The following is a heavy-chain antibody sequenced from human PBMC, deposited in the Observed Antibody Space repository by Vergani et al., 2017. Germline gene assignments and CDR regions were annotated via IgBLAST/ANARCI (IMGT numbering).Heavy chain of an antibody. CDR2: ISSSSSYI. J-gene: IGHJ4*02. CDR3: ATAGAAYCRGASCYDFFEY. V-gene: IGHV3-21*01. CDR1: GFTFSSYS. Sequence: EVQLVESGGGLVKPGGSLRLSCAASGFTFSSYSMNWVRQAPGKGLEWVSSISSSSSYIHYSDSLKGRFTISRDNAKSSLYLQMNSLRPEDTAVYYCATAGAAYCRGASCYDFFEYWGQGTLVTVAS. D-gene: IGHD2-15*01.